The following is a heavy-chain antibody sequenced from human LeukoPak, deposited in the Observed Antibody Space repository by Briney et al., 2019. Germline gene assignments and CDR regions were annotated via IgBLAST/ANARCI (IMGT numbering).Heavy chain of an antibody. J-gene: IGHJ4*02. D-gene: IGHD6-19*01. V-gene: IGHV3-53*01. CDR1: GFTVSSNY. Sequence: GGSLRLSCAASGFTVSSNYMSWVRQAPGKGLEWVSVIYSGGSTYYADSVKGRFTISRDNSKNTLYLQMNSLRAEDTAVYYCARIAVAGLSFDYWGQGTLVTVSS. CDR2: IYSGGST. CDR3: ARIAVAGLSFDY.